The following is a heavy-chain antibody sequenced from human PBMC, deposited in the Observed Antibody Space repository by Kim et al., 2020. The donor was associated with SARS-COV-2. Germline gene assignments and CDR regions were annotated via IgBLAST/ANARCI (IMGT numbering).Heavy chain of an antibody. CDR1: GYTFTSYA. J-gene: IGHJ4*02. CDR3: ARGIPTYGSGSYYNEVWDPFDY. V-gene: IGHV1-3*01. D-gene: IGHD3-10*01. CDR2: INAGNGNT. Sequence: ASVKVSCKASGYTFTSYAMHWVRQAPGQRLEWMGWINAGNGNTKYSQKFQGRVTITRDTSASTAYMELSSLRSEDTAVYYCARGIPTYGSGSYYNEVWDPFDYWGQGTLVTVSS.